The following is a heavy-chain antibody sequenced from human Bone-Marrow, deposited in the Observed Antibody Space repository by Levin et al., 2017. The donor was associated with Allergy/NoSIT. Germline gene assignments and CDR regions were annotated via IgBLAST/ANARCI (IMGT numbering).Heavy chain of an antibody. J-gene: IGHJ4*02. V-gene: IGHV3-23*01. CDR1: GFTFSKYV. CDR3: AKVWEAAEDVDY. Sequence: PGESLKISCAASGFTFSKYVMSWVRQAPGRGLECVATITTSGAATYYGDSVRGRFTITRDNSKSTLFLQMKGLRAEDSAVYFCAKVWEAAEDVDYWGQGTLVTVSS. CDR2: ITTSGAAT. D-gene: IGHD1-26*01.